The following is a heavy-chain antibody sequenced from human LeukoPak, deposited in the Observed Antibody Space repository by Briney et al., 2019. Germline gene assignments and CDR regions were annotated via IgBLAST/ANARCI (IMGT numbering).Heavy chain of an antibody. V-gene: IGHV4-34*01. D-gene: IGHD3-22*01. CDR2: INHSGST. CDR3: ARGLRHYDSSGYYYVSPRPSYYFDY. CDR1: GGSFSGYY. Sequence: PSETLSLTCAVYGGSFSGYYWSWIRQPPGQGLEWIGEINHSGSTNYNPSLKSRVTISVDTSKNQFSLKLSSVTAADTAEYYCARGLRHYDSSGYYYVSPRPSYYFDYWGQGTLVTVSS. J-gene: IGHJ4*02.